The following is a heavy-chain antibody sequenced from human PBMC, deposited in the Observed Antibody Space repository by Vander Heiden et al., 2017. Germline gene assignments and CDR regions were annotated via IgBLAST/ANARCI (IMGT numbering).Heavy chain of an antibody. CDR3: ARITTSYYYYGMDV. CDR2: IDWDDDK. Sequence: HVTLRESGPALVKPTQTLTLTCTFSGFSLSPSGMCVSWIRQPPGKALEWLALIDWDDDKYYSTSLKTRLTISKDTSKNQVVLTMTNMDPVDTATYYCARITTSYYYYGMDVWGQGTTVTVSS. J-gene: IGHJ6*02. CDR1: GFSLSPSGMC. D-gene: IGHD1-26*01. V-gene: IGHV2-70*01.